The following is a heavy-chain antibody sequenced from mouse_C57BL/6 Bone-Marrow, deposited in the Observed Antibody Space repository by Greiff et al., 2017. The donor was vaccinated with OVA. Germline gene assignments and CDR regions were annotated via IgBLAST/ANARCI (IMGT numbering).Heavy chain of an antibody. J-gene: IGHJ3*01. CDR3: ARWRYYGSSRAWFAY. D-gene: IGHD1-1*01. Sequence: EVQLQQSGPELVKPGASVKISCKASGSSFPGYYMNWVKQSPEKSLEWIGEINPSTGGTTYNQKFKAKATLTVDKSSSTAYMQLKSLTSEDSAVYYCARWRYYGSSRAWFAYWGQGTLVTVSA. V-gene: IGHV1-42*01. CDR1: GSSFPGYY. CDR2: INPSTGGT.